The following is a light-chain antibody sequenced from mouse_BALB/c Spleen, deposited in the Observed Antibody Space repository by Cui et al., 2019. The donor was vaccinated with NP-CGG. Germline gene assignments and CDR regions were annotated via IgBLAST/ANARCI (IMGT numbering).Light chain of an antibody. Sequence: QAVVTQESALTTSPGETVTLTCRSGTGAVTTSNYANWVQEKPDHFFTGLIGGTNNRAPGVPARFSGSLIGDKAALTITGAQTEDEAIYFCALWYSNHWVFGGGTKLTVL. CDR2: GTN. J-gene: IGLJ1*01. CDR1: TGAVTTSNY. CDR3: ALWYSNHWV. V-gene: IGLV1*01.